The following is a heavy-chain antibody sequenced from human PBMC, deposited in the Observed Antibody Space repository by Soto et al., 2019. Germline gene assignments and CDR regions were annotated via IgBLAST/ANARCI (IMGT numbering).Heavy chain of an antibody. Sequence: SETLSLTCNVSGGSIRSYFWNWIRQPPGKGLEWIGYIYSSGNTKYSPSLKSGVTMTVDMSQNQISLSLTSVTAADTAVYYYSRGRPKDDYNSGHNDFDIWGQGTMVTVSS. V-gene: IGHV4-59*01. J-gene: IGHJ3*02. CDR1: GGSIRSYF. CDR3: SRGRPKDDYNSGHNDFDI. CDR2: IYSSGNT. D-gene: IGHD3-16*01.